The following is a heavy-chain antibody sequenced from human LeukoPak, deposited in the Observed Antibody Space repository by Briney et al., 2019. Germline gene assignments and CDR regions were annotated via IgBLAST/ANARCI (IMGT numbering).Heavy chain of an antibody. V-gene: IGHV3-23*01. CDR2: ISGSGDNT. Sequence: GESLKISCAVSGFTFSSYAMSWVRQAPGKGLEWVSTISGSGDNTYSADSVRGRFTISRDNSKNTLYLQMNSLRAEDTAIYYCAKVSWANYFDYWGQGTLVTVSS. J-gene: IGHJ4*02. CDR3: AKVSWANYFDY. CDR1: GFTFSSYA. D-gene: IGHD6-13*01.